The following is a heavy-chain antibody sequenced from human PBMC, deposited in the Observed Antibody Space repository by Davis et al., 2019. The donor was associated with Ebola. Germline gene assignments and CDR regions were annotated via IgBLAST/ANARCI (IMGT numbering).Heavy chain of an antibody. CDR3: AKDTYYYYGMDV. Sequence: GESLKISCIASGFTFSNYGMSWVRQAPGKGLEWVSGIIGSGITTYYADSVKGRFTISRDNSKNTLYLQMNSLRAEDTALYYCAKDTYYYYGMDVWGQGTTVTVSS. V-gene: IGHV3-23*01. CDR2: IIGSGITT. CDR1: GFTFSNYG. J-gene: IGHJ6*02.